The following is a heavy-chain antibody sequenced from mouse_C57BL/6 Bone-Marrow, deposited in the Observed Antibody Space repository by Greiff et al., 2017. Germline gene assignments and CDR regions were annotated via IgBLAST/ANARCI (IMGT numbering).Heavy chain of an antibody. CDR2: IHPNSGST. J-gene: IGHJ4*01. Sequence: QVQLQQPGAELVKPGASVKLSCKASGYTFTSYWMHWVKPRPGQGLEWIGMIHPNSGSTNYNEKFKSKATLTVEKSSSTAYMELSSLTSEDASVYFCARSFTTVAAYYAMDYWGQGTSVTVSS. CDR1: GYTFTSYW. V-gene: IGHV1-64*01. CDR3: ARSFTTVAAYYAMDY. D-gene: IGHD1-1*01.